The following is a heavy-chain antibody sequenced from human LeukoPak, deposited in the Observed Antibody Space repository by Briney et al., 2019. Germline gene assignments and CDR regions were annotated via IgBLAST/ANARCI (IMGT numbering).Heavy chain of an antibody. Sequence: GGSLRLSSAASGFTFSSYEMNWVRQAPGKGLEWVSYISSSGSTIYYADSVKGRFTVSRDNAKNSLYLQMNSLRAEDTAVYYCARVVGYCSGGSCYSDYWGQGTLVTVSS. J-gene: IGHJ4*02. D-gene: IGHD2-15*01. V-gene: IGHV3-48*03. CDR1: GFTFSSYE. CDR2: ISSSGSTI. CDR3: ARVVGYCSGGSCYSDY.